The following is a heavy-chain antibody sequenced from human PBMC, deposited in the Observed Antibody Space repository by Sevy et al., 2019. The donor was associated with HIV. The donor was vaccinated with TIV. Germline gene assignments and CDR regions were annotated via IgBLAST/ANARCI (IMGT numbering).Heavy chain of an antibody. CDR2: IWYDGSNK. CDR1: GFTFSSYG. V-gene: IGHV3-33*06. D-gene: IGHD2-2*01. CDR3: AKDRAIVVVPAAPDY. Sequence: GGSLRLSCAASGFTFSSYGMHWVRQAPGKGLEWVAGIWYDGSNKYYADSVKGRFTISRDNSKNTLYLQMNSLRAEDTAVYYCAKDRAIVVVPAAPDYWGQGTLVTVSS. J-gene: IGHJ4*02.